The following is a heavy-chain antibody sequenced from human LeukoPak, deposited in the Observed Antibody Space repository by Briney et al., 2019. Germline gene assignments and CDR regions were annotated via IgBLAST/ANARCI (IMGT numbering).Heavy chain of an antibody. D-gene: IGHD3-3*01. Sequence: GESLKISCQASGYTFTNYWIAWVRQMPGKGLEWMGIIYPGDSDTRYSPSFQVQVNISAEKSIGTAYLQWSSLRASDTAMYYCARMARVECLFYYYMYVWVKGTTATVSS. CDR3: ARMARVECLFYYYMYV. V-gene: IGHV5-51*01. CDR2: IYPGDSDT. CDR1: GYTFTNYW. J-gene: IGHJ6*03.